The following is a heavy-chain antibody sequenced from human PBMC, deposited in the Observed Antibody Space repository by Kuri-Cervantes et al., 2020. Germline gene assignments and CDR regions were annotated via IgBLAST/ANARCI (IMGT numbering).Heavy chain of an antibody. V-gene: IGHV4-39*02. CDR3: ARALTRRGVAFDI. Sequence: GSLRLSCTVSGGSISGNSHYWGWIRQPPGKGLEWIGSIYYSGTTYNNPSFKSRVTISVDTSKNHFSLKLTSVTAADTAVYYCARALTRRGVAFDIWGQGTMVTVSS. CDR1: GGSISGNSHY. J-gene: IGHJ3*02. D-gene: IGHD1-1*01. CDR2: IYYSGTT.